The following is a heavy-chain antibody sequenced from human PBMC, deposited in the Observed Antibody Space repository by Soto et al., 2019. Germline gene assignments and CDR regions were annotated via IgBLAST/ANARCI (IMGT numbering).Heavy chain of an antibody. Sequence: ASVKVSCKASGYTFNNYDIHWVRQAPGHGLEWMGWINPNSGNTGYAQNFRGRVTMTQNTAIGTAYMELSSLTSDDTATYYCTRAYGAETFDFWGQGTRVTVSS. J-gene: IGHJ5*01. V-gene: IGHV1-8*02. D-gene: IGHD3-10*01. CDR3: TRAYGAETFDF. CDR1: GYTFNNYD. CDR2: INPNSGNT.